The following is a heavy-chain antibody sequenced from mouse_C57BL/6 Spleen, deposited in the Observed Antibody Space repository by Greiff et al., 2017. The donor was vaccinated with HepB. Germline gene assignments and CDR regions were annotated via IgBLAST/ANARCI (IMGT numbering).Heavy chain of an antibody. Sequence: EVQLQQSGPELVKPGASVKISCKASGYTFTDYYMNWVKQSHGKSLEWIGDINPNNGGTSYNQKFKGKATFTVDKSSSTAYMELRSLTSEDSAVYYCARALRYFDVWGTGTTVTVSS. CDR1: GYTFTDYY. J-gene: IGHJ1*03. V-gene: IGHV1-26*01. CDR3: ARALRYFDV. CDR2: INPNNGGT.